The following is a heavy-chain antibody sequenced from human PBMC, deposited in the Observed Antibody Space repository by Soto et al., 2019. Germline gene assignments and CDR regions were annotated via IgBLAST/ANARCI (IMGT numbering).Heavy chain of an antibody. D-gene: IGHD2-15*01. CDR3: ARESCSGGSCYSRVGWFDP. J-gene: IGHJ5*02. CDR2: IYYSGST. V-gene: IGHV4-39*07. Sequence: SETLSLTCTVSGGSISSSSYYWGWIRQHPGKGLEWIGSIYYSGSTYYNPSLKSRVTISVDRSKNQFSLKLSSVTAADTAVYYCARESCSGGSCYSRVGWFDPWGQGTLVTVSS. CDR1: GGSISSSSYY.